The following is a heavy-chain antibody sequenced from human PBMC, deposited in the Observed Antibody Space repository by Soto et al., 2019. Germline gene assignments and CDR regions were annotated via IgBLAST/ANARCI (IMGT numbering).Heavy chain of an antibody. CDR1: GYSFRSYG. CDR3: ARVGGALGDLDY. Sequence: GASVKVSCKASGYSFRSYGINWVRQAPGQGLEWIGWVSGYKGNTINAQKFQGRVTLTTDTSTSTAYMALTSLTSDDTAVDYCARVGGALGDLDYWGQGTLVTVSS. CDR2: VSGYKGNT. V-gene: IGHV1-18*01. J-gene: IGHJ4*02. D-gene: IGHD3-16*01.